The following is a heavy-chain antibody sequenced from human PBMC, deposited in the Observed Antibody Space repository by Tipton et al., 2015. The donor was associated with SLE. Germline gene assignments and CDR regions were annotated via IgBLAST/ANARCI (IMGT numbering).Heavy chain of an antibody. CDR1: GGSISSHY. J-gene: IGHJ4*02. V-gene: IGHV4-59*11. CDR2: IHYSGST. D-gene: IGHD3-16*01. Sequence: TLSLTCTVSGGSISSHYWSWIRQSPGKGLEWIGYIHYSGSTHYSPSLMSRATISADASKNQFSLKLSSVTAADTAVYYCAREYYDYVWGSTQFPYYFDYWGQGTLVTVSS. CDR3: AREYYDYVWGSTQFPYYFDY.